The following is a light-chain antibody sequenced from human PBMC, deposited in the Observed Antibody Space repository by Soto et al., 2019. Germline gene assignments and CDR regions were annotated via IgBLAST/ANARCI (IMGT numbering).Light chain of an antibody. V-gene: IGKV1-39*01. CDR3: QQSSESPMYT. CDR2: AAS. Sequence: DIQLTQSPSSLSASVGDRVTITCRASQSIAFYVNWFQQKPGRAPRLLIYAASSLQSGVPSRFSGSGFGTDFTLTINSLQPEDSATYFCQQSSESPMYTFGHGT. CDR1: QSIAFY. J-gene: IGKJ2*01.